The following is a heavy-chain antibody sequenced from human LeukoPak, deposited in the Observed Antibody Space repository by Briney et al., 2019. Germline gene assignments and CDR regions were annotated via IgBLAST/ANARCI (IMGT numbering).Heavy chain of an antibody. CDR2: IYYSGST. CDR1: GGSISSYY. D-gene: IGHD6-6*01. V-gene: IGHV4-59*01. J-gene: IGHJ6*03. Sequence: PSETLSLTCTVSGGSISSYYWSWIRQPPGKGLEWIGYIYYSGSTNYNPSLKSRVTISVDTSKNQFSLKLSSVTAADTAVYYCARDWSGSSLPGDYYYMDVWGKGTTVTVSS. CDR3: ARDWSGSSLPGDYYYMDV.